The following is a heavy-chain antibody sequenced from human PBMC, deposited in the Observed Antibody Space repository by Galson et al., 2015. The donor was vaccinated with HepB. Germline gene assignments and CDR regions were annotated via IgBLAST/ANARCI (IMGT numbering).Heavy chain of an antibody. CDR3: AKEYQGSSWTGLGD. Sequence: SLRLSCAASGFNFDEYSMHWVRQVPGKGLEWVSLINRYRRDKFYSDSVKGRFTVSRDNNKNFLYLQMHSLTSEDTALYYCAKEYQGSSWTGLGDWGQGTLVTVSS. V-gene: IGHV3-43*01. D-gene: IGHD6-13*01. CDR1: GFNFDEYS. J-gene: IGHJ4*02. CDR2: INRYRRDK.